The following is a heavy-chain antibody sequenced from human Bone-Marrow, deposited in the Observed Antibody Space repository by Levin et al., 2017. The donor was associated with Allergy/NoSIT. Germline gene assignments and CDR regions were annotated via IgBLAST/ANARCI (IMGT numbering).Heavy chain of an antibody. Sequence: GESLKISCAASEFTFSSYWMHWVRQVPGKGLVWVSRINSDGRRTNYADSVKGRFTISRDNAQNMLYLQMNSLTAEDTALYYCARIDCSGDCSSRDRYFDRWGRGTLVTISS. J-gene: IGHJ2*01. V-gene: IGHV3-74*01. CDR2: INSDGRRT. CDR3: ARIDCSGDCSSRDRYFDR. D-gene: IGHD2-21*02. CDR1: EFTFSSYW.